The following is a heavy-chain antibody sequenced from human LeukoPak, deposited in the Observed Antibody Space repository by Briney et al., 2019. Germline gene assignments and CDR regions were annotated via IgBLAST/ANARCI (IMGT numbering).Heavy chain of an antibody. V-gene: IGHV4-30-2*01. D-gene: IGHD5-18*01. CDR2: IYHSGST. Sequence: SQTLSLTCAVSGGSISSGGYSWSWIRQPPGKGLEWIGYIYHSGSTYYNPSLKSRVTISVDRSKNQFSLKLGSVTAADTAVYFCARYGYVYGMDVCGKGIMVIVSS. J-gene: IGHJ6*04. CDR1: GGSISSGGYS. CDR3: ARYGYVYGMDV.